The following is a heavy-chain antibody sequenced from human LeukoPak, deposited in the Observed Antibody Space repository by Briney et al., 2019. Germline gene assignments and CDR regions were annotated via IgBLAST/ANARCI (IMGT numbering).Heavy chain of an antibody. D-gene: IGHD1-26*01. CDR1: GGSISSSSYY. CDR2: IYYSGST. Sequence: SETLSLTCTVSGGSISSSSYYWGWIRQPPGKGLEWIGSIYYSGSTYYNPSLKSRVTISVDTSKNQLSLKLSSVTAADTAVYYCARDRERRSWHWFDPWGQGTLVTVSS. J-gene: IGHJ5*02. CDR3: ARDRERRSWHWFDP. V-gene: IGHV4-39*07.